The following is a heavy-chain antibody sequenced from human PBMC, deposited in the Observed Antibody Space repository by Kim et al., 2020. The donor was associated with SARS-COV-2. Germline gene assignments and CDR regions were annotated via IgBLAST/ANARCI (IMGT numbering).Heavy chain of an antibody. CDR2: INPSGGST. CDR1: GYTFTSYY. D-gene: IGHD6-13*01. V-gene: IGHV1-46*01. J-gene: IGHJ6*02. Sequence: ASVKVSCKASGYTFTSYYMHWVRQAPGQGLEWMGIINPSGGSTSYAQKFQGRVTMTRDTSTSTVYMELSSLRSEDTAVYYCARDMGESLNLVGQQPHRDYYYGMDVWGQGTTVTVSS. CDR3: ARDMGESLNLVGQQPHRDYYYGMDV.